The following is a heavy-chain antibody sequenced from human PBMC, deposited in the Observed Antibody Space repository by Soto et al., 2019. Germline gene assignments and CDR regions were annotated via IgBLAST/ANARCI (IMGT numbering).Heavy chain of an antibody. V-gene: IGHV3-30-3*01. D-gene: IGHD6-19*01. Sequence: QVQLVESGGGVVQPGRSLRLSCAASGFTFSSYAMHWVRQAPGKGLEWVAVISYDGTNKYYADSVKGRFTISRDISKNTMYLQMNSLRLEDTAVYYCAREYSGSGWYGTGDYWGPGTLVTVSS. CDR2: ISYDGTNK. CDR1: GFTFSSYA. CDR3: AREYSGSGWYGTGDY. J-gene: IGHJ4*02.